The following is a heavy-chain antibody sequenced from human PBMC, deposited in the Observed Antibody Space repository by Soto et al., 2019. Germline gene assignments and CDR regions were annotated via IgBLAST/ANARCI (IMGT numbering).Heavy chain of an antibody. CDR2: ISGSGGST. Sequence: GGSLRLSCAASGFTFSSYAMSWVRQAPGKGLEWVSAISGSGGSTYYADSVKGRFTISRDNSKNTLYLQMNSLRAEDTAVYYCAKDLKPGGYSYGYSDYWGQGTLVTVSS. CDR1: GFTFSSYA. V-gene: IGHV3-23*01. CDR3: AKDLKPGGYSYGYSDY. J-gene: IGHJ4*02. D-gene: IGHD5-18*01.